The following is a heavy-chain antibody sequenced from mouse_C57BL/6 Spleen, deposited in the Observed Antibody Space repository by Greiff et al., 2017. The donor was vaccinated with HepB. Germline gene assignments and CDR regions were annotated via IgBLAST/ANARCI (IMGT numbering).Heavy chain of an antibody. D-gene: IGHD1-1*01. CDR3: ARSATTVVDWYFDV. CDR2: IYPGSGST. J-gene: IGHJ1*03. CDR1: GYTFTSYW. Sequence: QVHVKQPGAELVKPGASVKMSCKASGYTFTSYWITWVKQRPGQGLEWIGDIYPGSGSTNYNEKFKSKATLTVDTSSSTAYMQLSSLTSEDSAVYYCARSATTVVDWYFDVWGTGTTVTVSS. V-gene: IGHV1-55*01.